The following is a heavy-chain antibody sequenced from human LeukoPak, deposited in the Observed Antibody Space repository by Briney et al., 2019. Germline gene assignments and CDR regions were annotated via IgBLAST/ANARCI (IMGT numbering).Heavy chain of an antibody. D-gene: IGHD1-7*01. CDR3: ARGRGGRAGTKYYYYYMDV. CDR1: GYTFTSYD. J-gene: IGHJ6*03. Sequence: ASVKVSCKASGYTFTSYDINWVRQATGQGLEWMGWMNPNSGNTGYAQKLQGRVTITRNTSISTAYTELSSLRSEDTAVYYCARGRGGRAGTKYYYYYMDVWGKGTTVTVSS. CDR2: MNPNSGNT. V-gene: IGHV1-8*03.